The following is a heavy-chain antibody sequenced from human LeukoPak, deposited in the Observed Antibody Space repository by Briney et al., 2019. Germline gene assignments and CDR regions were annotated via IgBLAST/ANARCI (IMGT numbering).Heavy chain of an antibody. CDR3: AFRGVIPNYFDY. V-gene: IGHV1-18*01. D-gene: IGHD3-10*01. J-gene: IGHJ4*02. CDR2: ISAYNGDT. CDR1: GYTFKTYS. Sequence: ASVTVSCKASGYTFKTYSFTWVRQAPGQGLEWMGRISAYNGDTNYAQKFQGRVALTADTLTRTGYMELTSLRSDDTAVYCCAFRGVIPNYFDYWGQGSLVTVSS.